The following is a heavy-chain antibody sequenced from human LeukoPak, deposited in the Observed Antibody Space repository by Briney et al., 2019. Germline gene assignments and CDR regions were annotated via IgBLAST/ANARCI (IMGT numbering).Heavy chain of an antibody. CDR3: ARSPRDVVVIAAFFDY. V-gene: IGHV4-59*08. D-gene: IGHD2-21*01. J-gene: IGHJ4*02. CDR2: IYYSGST. Sequence: SETLSLTCTVSGGSISSYYWSWIRQPPGKGLEWIGYIYYSGSTNYNPSLKSRVRISVDTSKNQFSLKLSSVTAADTAVYYCARSPRDVVVIAAFFDYWGQGTLVTVSS. CDR1: GGSISSYY.